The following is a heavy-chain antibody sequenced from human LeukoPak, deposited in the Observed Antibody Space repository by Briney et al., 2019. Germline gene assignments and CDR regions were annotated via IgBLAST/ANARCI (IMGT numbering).Heavy chain of an antibody. CDR2: IRSKAYGGTT. Sequence: QPGRSLRLSCTASGFTFGDYAMSWVRQAPGKGLDWVGFIRSKAYGGTTEYAASVKGRFTISRDDSKSIAYLQMNSLKTEDTAVYYCTREGLSIAATPDAFDIWGQGTMVTVSS. V-gene: IGHV3-49*04. CDR3: TREGLSIAATPDAFDI. D-gene: IGHD2-15*01. CDR1: GFTFGDYA. J-gene: IGHJ3*02.